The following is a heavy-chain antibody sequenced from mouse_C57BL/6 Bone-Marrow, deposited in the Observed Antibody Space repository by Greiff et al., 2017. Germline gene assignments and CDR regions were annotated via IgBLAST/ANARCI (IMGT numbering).Heavy chain of an antibody. Sequence: VQLKESGGGLVKPGGSLKLSCAASGFTFSSYAMSWVRQTPEKRLEWVANISDGGSSNYYPENVKGRFTISSDNAKNNLYLQMSHLKSEVPAMYYCARDRVITTVVATPAWFAYWGQGTLVTVSA. V-gene: IGHV5-4*01. CDR2: ISDGGSSN. CDR3: ARDRVITTVVATPAWFAY. D-gene: IGHD1-1*01. J-gene: IGHJ3*01. CDR1: GFTFSSYA.